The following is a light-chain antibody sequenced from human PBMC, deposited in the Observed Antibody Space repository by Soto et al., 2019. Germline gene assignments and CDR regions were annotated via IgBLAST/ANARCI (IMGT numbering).Light chain of an antibody. V-gene: IGLV2-14*01. J-gene: IGLJ1*01. CDR1: SSDVGGYNY. Sequence: QSALTQPASVSGSPGQSITISCTGTSSDVGGYNYVSWYQQHPGKAPKLMIYDVSNRPSGVSNRFSGSKSGNTASLTISGLQPEDDVDYYCSSYTSSSTLLYVFGTGTKVTVL. CDR2: DVS. CDR3: SSYTSSSTLLYV.